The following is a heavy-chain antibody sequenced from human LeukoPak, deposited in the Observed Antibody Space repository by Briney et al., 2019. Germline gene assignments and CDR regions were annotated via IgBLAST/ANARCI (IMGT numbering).Heavy chain of an antibody. CDR3: ARASDILTGYYTGYFDY. J-gene: IGHJ4*02. Sequence: GGSLRLFCAASGFTFSSYSMNWVRQAPGKGLEWVSSISSSSSYIYYADSVKGRFTISRDNAKNSLYLQMNSLRAEDTAVYYCARASDILTGYYTGYFDYWGQGTLVTVSS. CDR2: ISSSSSYI. CDR1: GFTFSSYS. V-gene: IGHV3-21*01. D-gene: IGHD3-9*01.